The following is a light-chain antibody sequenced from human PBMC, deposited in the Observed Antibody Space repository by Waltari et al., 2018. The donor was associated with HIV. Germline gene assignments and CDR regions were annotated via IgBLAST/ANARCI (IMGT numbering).Light chain of an antibody. V-gene: IGLV7-43*01. CDR1: TGTVISLNY. Sequence: QTVVTQEPSLTVSPGGTVTLTCASSTGTVISLNYPSWFQHKPGQAPRSLIYNTDDRHSWPPDRFSGSLPGGKAALTLSGVQPEDEADYYCVIYYGGSWVFGGGTRLTVL. CDR3: VIYYGGSWV. CDR2: NTD. J-gene: IGLJ3*02.